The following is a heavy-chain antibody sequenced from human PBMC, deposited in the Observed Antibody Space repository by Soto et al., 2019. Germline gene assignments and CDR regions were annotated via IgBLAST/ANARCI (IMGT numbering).Heavy chain of an antibody. D-gene: IGHD3-10*01. Sequence: SETLSLTCTISGGSISSYYWSWIRQPPGKGLEWIGYIYYSGSTYYNPSLKSRVTISVDTSKNQFSLKLSSVTAADTAMYYCARNPFGQGHDYWGQGTLVTVSS. J-gene: IGHJ4*02. CDR3: ARNPFGQGHDY. CDR2: IYYSGST. CDR1: GGSISSYY. V-gene: IGHV4-59*01.